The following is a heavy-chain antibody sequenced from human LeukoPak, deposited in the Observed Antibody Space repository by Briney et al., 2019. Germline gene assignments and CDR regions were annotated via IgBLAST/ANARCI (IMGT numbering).Heavy chain of an antibody. CDR2: IYHSGST. V-gene: IGHV4-4*02. J-gene: IGHJ4*02. CDR3: ASITTKYCSGGSCPSGY. Sequence: PSGTLSLTCAVSGGSISSSNWWSWVRQPPGKGLEWIGEIYHSGSTNYNPSLKSRVTISVDKSKNQFSLKLSSVTAADTAVYYCASITTKYCSGGSCPSGYWGQGTLVTVSS. D-gene: IGHD2-15*01. CDR1: GGSISSSNW.